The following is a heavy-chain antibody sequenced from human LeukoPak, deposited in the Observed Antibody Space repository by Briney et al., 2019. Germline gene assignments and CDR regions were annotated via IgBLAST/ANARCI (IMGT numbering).Heavy chain of an antibody. CDR3: AKAHNVAYYYDSSGYYPNFDY. V-gene: IGHV3-30*18. Sequence: GGSLRLSCAASGFAFSSYAMSWVRQAPGKGLEWVAVISYDGSNKYYADSVKGRFTISRDNSKNTLYLQMNSLRAEDTAVYYCAKAHNVAYYYDSSGYYPNFDYWGQGTLVTVSS. CDR2: ISYDGSNK. CDR1: GFAFSSYA. D-gene: IGHD3-22*01. J-gene: IGHJ4*02.